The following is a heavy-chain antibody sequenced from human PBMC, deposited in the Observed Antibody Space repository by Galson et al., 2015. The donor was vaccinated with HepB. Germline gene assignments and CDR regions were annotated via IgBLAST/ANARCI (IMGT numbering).Heavy chain of an antibody. CDR2: TYYRSKWYN. Sequence: CAISGDSVSSNSAAWNWIRQSPSRGLEWLGRTYYRSKWYNDYAVSVKSRITINPDTSKNQFSLQLNSVTPEDTAVYYCARARHETTIFGVVNKYYFDYWGQGALVTVSS. D-gene: IGHD3-3*01. V-gene: IGHV6-1*01. J-gene: IGHJ4*02. CDR1: GDSVSSNSAA. CDR3: ARARHETTIFGVVNKYYFDY.